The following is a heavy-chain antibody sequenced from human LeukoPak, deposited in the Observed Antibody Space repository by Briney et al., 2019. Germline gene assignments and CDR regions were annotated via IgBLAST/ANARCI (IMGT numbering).Heavy chain of an antibody. J-gene: IGHJ5*02. CDR3: VRHRGRGGLWKLRPRNWFDP. Sequence: PSETLSLTCAVYGESFSDYYWSWIRQPPGKGLEWIGEINHRGSAIYSPSLKSRVTISIDISKNQFSLQLRSVTAADTAVYFCVRHRGRGGLWKLRPRNWFDPWGQGTPVTVSS. CDR1: GESFSDYY. V-gene: IGHV4-34*01. CDR2: INHRGSA. D-gene: IGHD5-18*01.